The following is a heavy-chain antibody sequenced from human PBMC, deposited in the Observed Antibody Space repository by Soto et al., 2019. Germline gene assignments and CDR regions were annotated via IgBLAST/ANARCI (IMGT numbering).Heavy chain of an antibody. CDR1: GGSISSYY. CDR3: ARRYGPGFDY. D-gene: IGHD4-17*01. CDR2: IYYSGRT. Sequence: HVQMQESVPGLVKPSETLSLTCTVSGGSISSYYWSWIRQPPGKGLEWIGYIYYSGRTNYNPSLKSRVTISVDTSKNQFSLKLSSVTAADTAVYYCARRYGPGFDYLGQGTLVTVSS. J-gene: IGHJ4*02. V-gene: IGHV4-59*08.